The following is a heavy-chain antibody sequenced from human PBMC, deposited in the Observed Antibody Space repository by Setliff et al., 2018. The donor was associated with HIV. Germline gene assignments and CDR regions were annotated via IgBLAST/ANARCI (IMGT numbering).Heavy chain of an antibody. Sequence: ASVKVSCKASGYTFTGNYLNWVRQAHGQGLEWLGWVNPNSGDAIYAQNFQGRVTMTRDTSINAAYMELRGLRSDDTAVYYCARNFGLSPSGKYYYYYGLDIWGQGTTVTVSS. V-gene: IGHV1-2*02. D-gene: IGHD3-10*01. CDR3: ARNFGLSPSGKYYYYYGLDI. CDR1: GYTFTGNY. CDR2: VNPNSGDA. J-gene: IGHJ6*02.